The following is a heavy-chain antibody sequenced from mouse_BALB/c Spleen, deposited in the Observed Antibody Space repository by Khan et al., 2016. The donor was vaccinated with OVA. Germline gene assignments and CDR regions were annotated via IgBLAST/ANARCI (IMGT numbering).Heavy chain of an antibody. CDR1: GYTFSMYW. CDR3: ARGGYNPAMDY. Sequence: VQLQESGAELMKPGASVTISCKATGYTFSMYWIEWVKQRPGHGLEWIGEILPGSDNTNNNEKFKGKATFTADTSSNTAYMQLSRLTSEDSAVYYCARGGYNPAMDYWGQGTSVTVSS. CDR2: ILPGSDNT. J-gene: IGHJ4*01. D-gene: IGHD1-3*01. V-gene: IGHV1-9*01.